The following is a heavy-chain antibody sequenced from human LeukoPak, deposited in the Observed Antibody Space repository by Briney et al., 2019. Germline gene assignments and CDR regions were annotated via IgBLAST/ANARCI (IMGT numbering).Heavy chain of an antibody. CDR2: IIPILGIA. J-gene: IGHJ5*02. V-gene: IGHV1-69*04. Sequence: GASVKVSCKASGGTFSSYAISWVRQAPGQGLEWMGRIIPILGIANYAQKFQGRVTITADKSTSTAYMELSSLRSEDTAVYYCARTGINWNYEENWFDPWGQGTLVTVSS. CDR1: GGTFSSYA. D-gene: IGHD1-7*01. CDR3: ARTGINWNYEENWFDP.